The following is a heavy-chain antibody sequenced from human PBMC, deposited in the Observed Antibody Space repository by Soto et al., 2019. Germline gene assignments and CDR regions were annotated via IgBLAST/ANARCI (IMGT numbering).Heavy chain of an antibody. J-gene: IGHJ5*02. CDR3: ARKYSSSPGFDP. V-gene: IGHV4-34*01. CDR2: INHSGST. D-gene: IGHD6-6*01. CDR1: GGSFSGYY. Sequence: QVQLQQWGAGLLKPSETLSLTCAVYGGSFSGYYWSWIRQPPGKGLEWIGEINHSGSTNYNPSLKSRVTISVDTSKNQFSLKLSSVTAADTAVYYCARKYSSSPGFDPWGQGTLVTVSP.